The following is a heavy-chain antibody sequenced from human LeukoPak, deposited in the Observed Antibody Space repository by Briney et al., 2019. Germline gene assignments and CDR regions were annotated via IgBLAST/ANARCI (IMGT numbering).Heavy chain of an antibody. CDR3: AREPSVAGLTDAFDI. V-gene: IGHV4-61*01. CDR2: IYYSGST. CDR1: GGSVSSGSYY. D-gene: IGHD6-19*01. Sequence: SETLSLTCTVSGGSVSSGSYYWSWIRQPPGKGLEWIGYIYYSGSTNYNPSLKSRVTISVDTSKNQFSLKLSSVTAADTAVYYCAREPSVAGLTDAFDIWGQGTLVTVSS. J-gene: IGHJ3*02.